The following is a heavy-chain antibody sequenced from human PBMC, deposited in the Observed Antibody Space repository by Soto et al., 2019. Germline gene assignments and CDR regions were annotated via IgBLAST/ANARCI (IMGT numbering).Heavy chain of an antibody. V-gene: IGHV1-18*01. Sequence: QVQLVQSGAEVKKPGASVTVSCQASGFTFNTYVITWVRQAPGQGLEWLGWISVYHGNTNYAQTVQGRDTMTTDTSTSTAYMELRSLRSDDTPVYYCARGGSGSYRMFDYWGQGTLVTVSS. CDR2: ISVYHGNT. J-gene: IGHJ4*02. D-gene: IGHD1-26*01. CDR3: ARGGSGSYRMFDY. CDR1: GFTFNTYV.